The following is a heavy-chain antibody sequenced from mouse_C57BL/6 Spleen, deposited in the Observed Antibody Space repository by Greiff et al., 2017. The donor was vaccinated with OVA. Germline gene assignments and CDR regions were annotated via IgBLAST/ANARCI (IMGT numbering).Heavy chain of an antibody. V-gene: IGHV2-5*01. Sequence: QVQLQQSGPGLVQPSQSLSITCTVSGFSLTSYGVHWVRQSPGKGLEWLGVIWRGGSTDYNAAFMSRLSITKDNSKSQVFFKMNRLQADDTAIYYGAKNGGDGYDFPMDYWGQGTSVTVSS. CDR1: GFSLTSYG. CDR3: AKNGGDGYDFPMDY. CDR2: IWRGGST. J-gene: IGHJ4*01. D-gene: IGHD2-2*01.